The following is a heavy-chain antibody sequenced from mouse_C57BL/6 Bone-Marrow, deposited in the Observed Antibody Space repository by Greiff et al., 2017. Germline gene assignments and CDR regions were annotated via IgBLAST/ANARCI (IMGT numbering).Heavy chain of an antibody. Sequence: VQLQESGPGLVQPSQSLSITCTVSGFSLTSYGVHWVRQSPGKGLEWLGVIWRGGSTDYNAAFMSRLSITKDNSKSQVFFKMNSLQADDTARYYCAKRGSIYGYAMDYWGQGTSVTVSS. CDR2: IWRGGST. CDR3: AKRGSIYGYAMDY. D-gene: IGHD1-1*01. J-gene: IGHJ4*01. V-gene: IGHV2-5*01. CDR1: GFSLTSYG.